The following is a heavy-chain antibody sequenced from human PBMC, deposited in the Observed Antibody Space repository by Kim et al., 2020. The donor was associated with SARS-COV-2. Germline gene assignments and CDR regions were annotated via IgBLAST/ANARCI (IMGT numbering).Heavy chain of an antibody. CDR3: ARDRQLGRDNIYYYYGMDV. D-gene: IGHD7-27*01. V-gene: IGHV3-30*07. J-gene: IGHJ6*02. Sequence: GRFTISRDNSKNTLYLQMNSLRAEDTAVYYCARDRQLGRDNIYYYYGMDVWGQGTTVTVSS.